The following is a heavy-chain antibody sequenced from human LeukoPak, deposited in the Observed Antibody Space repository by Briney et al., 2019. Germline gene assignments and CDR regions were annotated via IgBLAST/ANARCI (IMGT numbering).Heavy chain of an antibody. CDR3: ARGTRDDQLSFF. J-gene: IGHJ4*02. CDR2: IIPIFGTA. D-gene: IGHD2-2*01. CDR1: GGTFSSYA. Sequence: ASVKVSCTASGGTFSSYAISWVRQAPGQGLEWMGGIIPIFGTANYAQKFQGRVTITADESTSTAYMELSSLRSEDTVVYYCARGTRDDQLSFFWGQGTLVTVSS. V-gene: IGHV1-69*13.